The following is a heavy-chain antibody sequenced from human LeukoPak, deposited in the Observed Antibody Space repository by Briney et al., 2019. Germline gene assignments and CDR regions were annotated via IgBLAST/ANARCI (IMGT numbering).Heavy chain of an antibody. CDR3: ARAKRMRYYYDSSGYNTGGFDY. V-gene: IGHV6-1*01. D-gene: IGHD3-22*01. J-gene: IGHJ4*02. CDR2: TYYRSKWYN. CDR1: GDSVSSNSAA. Sequence: SQTLSLTCAISGDSVSSNSAAWNWIRQSPSRGLEWLGRTYYRSKWYNDYAVSVKSRITINPDTSKNQFSLQLNSVTPEDTAVYYCARAKRMRYYYDSSGYNTGGFDYWGQGTLVTVSS.